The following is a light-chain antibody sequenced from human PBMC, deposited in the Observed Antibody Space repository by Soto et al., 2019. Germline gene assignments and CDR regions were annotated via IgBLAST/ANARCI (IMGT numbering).Light chain of an antibody. CDR1: QSVSSN. CDR3: QQYNNWPPLT. J-gene: IGKJ4*01. Sequence: IWMTHAPATLSPSPDDRTSVSCRASQSVSSNLAWYQQKPGQAPRLLIYGTSTRATGIPARFSGSGSGTEFTLTISSLQSEDFAVYYCQQYNNWPPLTFGGGTKVDIK. CDR2: GTS. V-gene: IGKV3-15*01.